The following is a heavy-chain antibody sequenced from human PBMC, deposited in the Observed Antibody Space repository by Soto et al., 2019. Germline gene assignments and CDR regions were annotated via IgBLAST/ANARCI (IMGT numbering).Heavy chain of an antibody. CDR3: ARDERDFWSGYYYYYCGMDV. CDR2: ISAYNGNT. CDR1: GYTFTSYG. J-gene: IGHJ6*02. Sequence: ASVKVSCKASGYTFTSYGISWVRQAPGQGLEWMGWISAYNGNTNYAQKLQGRVTMTTDTSTSTAYMELRSLRSDDTAVYYCARDERDFWSGYYYYYCGMDVWGQGTTVTVSS. V-gene: IGHV1-18*01. D-gene: IGHD3-3*01.